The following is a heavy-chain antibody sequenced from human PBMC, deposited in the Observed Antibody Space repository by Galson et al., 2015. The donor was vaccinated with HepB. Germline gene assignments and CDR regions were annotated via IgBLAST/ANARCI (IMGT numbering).Heavy chain of an antibody. Sequence: SLRLSCAASGFTFSSYGMHWVRQAPGKGLEWVAVIWYVGSNKYYADSVKGRFTISRDNSKNTLYLQMNSLRAEDTAVYYCARTSVAGHFDYWGQGTLVTVSS. CDR2: IWYVGSNK. V-gene: IGHV3-33*01. CDR3: ARTSVAGHFDY. J-gene: IGHJ4*02. D-gene: IGHD6-19*01. CDR1: GFTFSSYG.